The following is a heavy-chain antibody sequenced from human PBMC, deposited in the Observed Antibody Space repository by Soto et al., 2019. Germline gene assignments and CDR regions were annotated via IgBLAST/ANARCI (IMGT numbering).Heavy chain of an antibody. J-gene: IGHJ3*02. CDR2: IIPIFGTA. V-gene: IGHV1-69*13. Sequence: SVKVSCKASGGTFSSYAISWVRQAPGQGLEWMGGIIPIFGTANYAQKFQGRVTITADESTSTAYMELSSLRSEDTAMYYCARDRRPGIAAAGIPPDAFDIWGQGTMVTVSS. CDR1: GGTFSSYA. D-gene: IGHD6-13*01. CDR3: ARDRRPGIAAAGIPPDAFDI.